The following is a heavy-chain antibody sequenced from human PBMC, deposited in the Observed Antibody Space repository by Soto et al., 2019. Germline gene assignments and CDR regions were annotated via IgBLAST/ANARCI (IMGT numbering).Heavy chain of an antibody. Sequence: EVQLVESGGGLVQPGGSLRLSCAASGFTVSSNYMSWVRQAPGKGLEWVSVIDSGGSTYYGDSVKGRVTISRDNSKNTLYLQMNSLRAEDTAVDYCARGGSYGGNSEGEIDYWGQGTLVTVSS. CDR1: GFTVSSNY. D-gene: IGHD4-17*01. V-gene: IGHV3-66*01. CDR2: IDSGGST. CDR3: ARGGSYGGNSEGEIDY. J-gene: IGHJ4*02.